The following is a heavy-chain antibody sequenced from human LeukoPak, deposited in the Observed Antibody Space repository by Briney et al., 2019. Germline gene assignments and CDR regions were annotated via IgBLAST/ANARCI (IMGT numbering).Heavy chain of an antibody. CDR3: ARDDTAAGTLDY. J-gene: IGHJ4*02. Sequence: SETLSLTCAVYGGSFSGYYWSWIRQPPGKGLEWIGEINHSGSTNYNPSLKSRVTISVDTSKNQFSLKLSSVTAADTAVYYCARDDTAAGTLDYWGQGTLVTVSS. CDR1: GGSFSGYY. CDR2: INHSGST. D-gene: IGHD6-13*01. V-gene: IGHV4-34*01.